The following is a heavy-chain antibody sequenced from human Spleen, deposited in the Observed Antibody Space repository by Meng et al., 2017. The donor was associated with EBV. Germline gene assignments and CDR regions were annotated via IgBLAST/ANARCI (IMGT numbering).Heavy chain of an antibody. J-gene: IGHJ5*02. CDR1: GGPSWSSRYY. D-gene: IGHD5-18*01. Sequence: QRHESGTGVAKPSDTLSLNCTWVGGPSWSSRYYWGWIRQPPGKGLEWIGSIYYSGRPSSLPSLHRRLTLSVDPSQNQFSLQLSSVTAAATAVYYCAREGIPLVTAVAWGQGTLVTV. CDR3: AREGIPLVTAVA. CDR2: IYYSGRP. V-gene: IGHV4-39*07.